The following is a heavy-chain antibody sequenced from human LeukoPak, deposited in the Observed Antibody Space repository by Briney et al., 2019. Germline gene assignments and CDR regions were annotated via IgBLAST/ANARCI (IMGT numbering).Heavy chain of an antibody. J-gene: IGHJ3*02. D-gene: IGHD1-26*01. V-gene: IGHV3-7*01. CDR1: GFTFSLYW. CDR3: AKDVGGSWDDAFDI. Sequence: PGGSLRLSCAASGFTFSLYWMTWVRHSPGKGLEWVADINPDGSQKYSVDSVKGRFTISRDNSKNTLYLQMNSLRAEDTAVYYCAKDVGGSWDDAFDIWGQGTMVTVSS. CDR2: INPDGSQK.